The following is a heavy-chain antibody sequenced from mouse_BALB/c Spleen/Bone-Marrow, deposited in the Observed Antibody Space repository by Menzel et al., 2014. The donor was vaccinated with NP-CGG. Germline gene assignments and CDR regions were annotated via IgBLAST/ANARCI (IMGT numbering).Heavy chain of an antibody. D-gene: IGHD2-14*01. Sequence: QVQLQQSGAELAKPGASVKMSCKASGYTFTNYWMHWVKQRPGQGLEWIGYINPTTGYTEYNQKFKDKATLTADKSSTAAYMQLSSLTSEDSAVYYCAREGCYSRSYAMDYWGQGTSVTVSS. CDR2: INPTTGYT. CDR1: GYTFTNYW. CDR3: AREGCYSRSYAMDY. V-gene: IGHV1-7*01. J-gene: IGHJ4*01.